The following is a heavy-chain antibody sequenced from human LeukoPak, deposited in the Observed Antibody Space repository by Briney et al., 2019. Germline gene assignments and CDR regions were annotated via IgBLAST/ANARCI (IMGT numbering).Heavy chain of an antibody. Sequence: SVKVSCKASGGTFSSYAISWVRRAPGQGLEWMGGIIPIFGTANYAQKFQGRVTITADETTSTAYMELSSLRSEDTAVYYCARSYSSGWSGDDYWGQGTLVTVSS. CDR1: GGTFSSYA. D-gene: IGHD6-19*01. CDR2: IIPIFGTA. CDR3: ARSYSSGWSGDDY. V-gene: IGHV1-69*13. J-gene: IGHJ4*02.